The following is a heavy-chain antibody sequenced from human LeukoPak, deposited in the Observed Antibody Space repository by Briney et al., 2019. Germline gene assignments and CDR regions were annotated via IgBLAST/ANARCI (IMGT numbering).Heavy chain of an antibody. Sequence: GGSLRLSCEASGFTFSTYWMAWVRQAPGKGLEWVANIKGDESARHQADSVKGRFTISRDNAKKSVYLQMSSLRGEDTAVYYCARDVSGSLDYWGRGTLVTVSS. D-gene: IGHD1-26*01. CDR1: GFTFSTYW. CDR2: IKGDESAR. V-gene: IGHV3-7*01. J-gene: IGHJ4*02. CDR3: ARDVSGSLDY.